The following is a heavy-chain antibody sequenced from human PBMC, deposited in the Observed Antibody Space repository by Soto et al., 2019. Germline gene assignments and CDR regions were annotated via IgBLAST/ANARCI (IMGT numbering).Heavy chain of an antibody. CDR3: ARDLHSGSYYVFDY. J-gene: IGHJ4*02. CDR2: INPNSGGT. D-gene: IGHD1-26*01. V-gene: IGHV1-2*02. Sequence: ASVKVSCKASGYTFTGYYTHWVRQAPGQGLEWMGWINPNSGGTNYAQKFQGRVTMTRDTSISTAYMELSRLRSDDTAVYYCARDLHSGSYYVFDYWGQGTLVTVSS. CDR1: GYTFTGYY.